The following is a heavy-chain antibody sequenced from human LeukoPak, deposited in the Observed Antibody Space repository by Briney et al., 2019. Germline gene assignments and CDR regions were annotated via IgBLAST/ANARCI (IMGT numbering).Heavy chain of an antibody. V-gene: IGHV3-30*18. CDR3: AKDGAVPFDY. CDR2: ISYDGSNK. Sequence: GGSLRLSCAASGFAFSSYCMHWVRQAPGKGLEWVAVISYDGSNKYYADSVKGRFTISRDSSKNTLYLQMNSLRAEDTAVYYCAKDGAVPFDYWGQGTLVTVSS. D-gene: IGHD6-19*01. CDR1: GFAFSSYC. J-gene: IGHJ4*02.